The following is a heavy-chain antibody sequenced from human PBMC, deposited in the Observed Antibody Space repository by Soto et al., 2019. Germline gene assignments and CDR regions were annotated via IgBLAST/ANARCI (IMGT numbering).Heavy chain of an antibody. J-gene: IGHJ4*02. V-gene: IGHV4-30-2*01. D-gene: IGHD3-10*01. CDR1: GVSITTNGYS. CDR3: ATYNDFAKYYFDY. Sequence: PSETLSLTCAVSGVSITTNGYSWSWIRQPPGKGLEWIGYIYPSGTIFYNPSLNSRVTISADTSNNQFSLKLTSVTAADTAVYFCATYNDFAKYYFDYWGRGTLVTVSS. CDR2: IYPSGTI.